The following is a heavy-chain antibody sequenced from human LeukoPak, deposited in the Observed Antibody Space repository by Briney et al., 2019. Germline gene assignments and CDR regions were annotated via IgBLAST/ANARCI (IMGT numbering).Heavy chain of an antibody. CDR3: ARVPTGDGDAFDI. Sequence: ASVKVSCKASGGTFSSYAISWVRQAPGQGLEWMGGIIPIFGTANYAQKFQGRVTITTDESTSTAYMELSSLRSEDTAVYYCARVPTGDGDAFDIWGQGTMVTVSS. V-gene: IGHV1-69*05. CDR1: GGTFSSYA. CDR2: IIPIFGTA. D-gene: IGHD7-27*01. J-gene: IGHJ3*02.